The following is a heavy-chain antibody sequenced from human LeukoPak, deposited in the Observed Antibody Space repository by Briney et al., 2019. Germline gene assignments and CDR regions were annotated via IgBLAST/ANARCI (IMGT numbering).Heavy chain of an antibody. CDR1: GYTFTSYD. D-gene: IGHD1-26*01. CDR2: MNFNSGNT. CDR3: GRVTGSIDY. V-gene: IGHV1-8*01. J-gene: IGHJ4*02. Sequence: ASVKVSCKASGYTFTSYDINWVRQATGQGLECMGWMNFNSGNTGYAQNCQGRLTMTRETSIRTAYMELSTLRSEDTAGYYFGRVTGSIDYWGQGTLVTVSS.